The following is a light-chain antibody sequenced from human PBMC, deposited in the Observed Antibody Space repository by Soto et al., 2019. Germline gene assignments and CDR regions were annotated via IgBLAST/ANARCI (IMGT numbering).Light chain of an antibody. Sequence: EKVITQSPATLSVSPGERAPLSCRASQSVSSNLAWYQQKPGQAPRLLIYGASTRATGIPARFSGSGSGTEFTLTISSLQSEDFAVYYCQQYNNWPPWTFGQGTKVDIK. V-gene: IGKV3-15*01. J-gene: IGKJ1*01. CDR1: QSVSSN. CDR2: GAS. CDR3: QQYNNWPPWT.